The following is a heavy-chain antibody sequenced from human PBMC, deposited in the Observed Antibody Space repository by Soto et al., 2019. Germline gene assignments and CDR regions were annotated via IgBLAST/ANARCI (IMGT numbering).Heavy chain of an antibody. CDR3: ARDSGYCTGGSCQIEGPIDY. D-gene: IGHD2-15*01. CDR1: GGTFSSYT. J-gene: IGHJ4*02. Sequence: QVQLVQSGAEVKKPGSSVKVSCKASGGTFSSYTISWVRQAPGQGLEWMGRIITILGIATYAQKFQGRVTITADQSTSTAYMEVSSLRSEDTAVYYCARDSGYCTGGSCQIEGPIDYWGQGTLVTVSS. CDR2: IITILGIA. V-gene: IGHV1-69*08.